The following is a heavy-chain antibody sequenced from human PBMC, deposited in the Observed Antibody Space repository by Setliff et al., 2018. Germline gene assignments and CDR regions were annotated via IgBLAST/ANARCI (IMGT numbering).Heavy chain of an antibody. Sequence: SVKVSCKASGGTFTTYAITWVRQAPGQGLEWMEGIIPRFSTANIAQNFQGRVTISADESTSTVYMELSSLRSEDTAVYYCARTARPNRYYNYMDVWGKGTKVTVSS. D-gene: IGHD3-9*01. CDR1: GGTFTTYA. V-gene: IGHV1-69*13. CDR2: IIPRFSTA. J-gene: IGHJ6*03. CDR3: ARTARPNRYYNYMDV.